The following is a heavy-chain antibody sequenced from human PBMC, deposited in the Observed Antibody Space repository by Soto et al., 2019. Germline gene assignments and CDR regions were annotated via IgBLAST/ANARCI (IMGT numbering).Heavy chain of an antibody. CDR3: AKDTLHYYDSSGYLPHDY. J-gene: IGHJ4*02. V-gene: IGHV3-30*18. CDR1: GFTFSSYG. D-gene: IGHD3-22*01. Sequence: PVGSLRLSCAASGFTFSSYGMHWVRQAPGKGLEWVAVISYDGSNKYYADSVKGRFTISRDNSKNTLYLQMNSLRAEDTAVYYCAKDTLHYYDSSGYLPHDYWGQGTLVTVSS. CDR2: ISYDGSNK.